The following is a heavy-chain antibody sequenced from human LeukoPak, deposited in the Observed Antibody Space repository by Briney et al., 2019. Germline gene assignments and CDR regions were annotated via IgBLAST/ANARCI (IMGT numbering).Heavy chain of an antibody. CDR3: ARGIADYYDSSGYLFGLMDV. V-gene: IGHV1-18*01. CDR2: ISAYNGNT. D-gene: IGHD3-22*01. J-gene: IGHJ6*03. CDR1: GYTFTSYG. Sequence: GASVKVSCKASGYTFTSYGISWVRQAPGQGLEWMGWISAYNGNTNYAQKLQGRVTMTTDTSTSTAYMELRSLRSDDTAVYYCARGIADYYDSSGYLFGLMDVWGKGTTVTVSS.